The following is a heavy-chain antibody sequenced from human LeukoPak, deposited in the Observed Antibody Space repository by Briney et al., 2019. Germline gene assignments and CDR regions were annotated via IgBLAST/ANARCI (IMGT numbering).Heavy chain of an antibody. Sequence: RPGGSLRLSCAASGFTFSSYGMSWVRQAPGKGLEWVSAISGSGGSTYYADSVKGRFTISRDNSKNTLYLQMNSLRAEDTAVYYCAKDRDITIFGVVSLFDYWGQGTLVTVSS. J-gene: IGHJ4*02. CDR3: AKDRDITIFGVVSLFDY. CDR2: ISGSGGST. D-gene: IGHD3-3*01. CDR1: GFTFSSYG. V-gene: IGHV3-23*01.